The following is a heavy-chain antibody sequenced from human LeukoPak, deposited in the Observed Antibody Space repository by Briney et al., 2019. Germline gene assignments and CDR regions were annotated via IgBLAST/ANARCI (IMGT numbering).Heavy chain of an antibody. D-gene: IGHD1-1*01. J-gene: IGHJ6*03. V-gene: IGHV1-2*02. CDR3: ARDGTSNYYYYYYMDV. Sequence: GASVKVSCKASGYTFTGYYMHWVRQAPGQGLEWMGWINPDSGGTNFAQTFQGRVTMTRDTSISTAYMELSSLRSEDTAVYYCARDGTSNYYYYYYMDVWGKGTTVTISS. CDR2: INPDSGGT. CDR1: GYTFTGYY.